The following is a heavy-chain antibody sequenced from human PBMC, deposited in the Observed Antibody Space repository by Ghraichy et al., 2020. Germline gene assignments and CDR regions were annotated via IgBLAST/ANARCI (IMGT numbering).Heavy chain of an antibody. CDR3: ARENGDYGDYFDY. Sequence: GGSLRLSCAASGFIFSSYWMSWVRQAPGKGLEWVANINQDESEKYYVDSVKGRFTISRDYAKKSVYLQMNSLRAEDTAVYYCARENGDYGDYFDYWGQGPLVTVSS. CDR1: GFIFSSYW. J-gene: IGHJ4*02. CDR2: INQDESEK. D-gene: IGHD4-17*01. V-gene: IGHV3-7*03.